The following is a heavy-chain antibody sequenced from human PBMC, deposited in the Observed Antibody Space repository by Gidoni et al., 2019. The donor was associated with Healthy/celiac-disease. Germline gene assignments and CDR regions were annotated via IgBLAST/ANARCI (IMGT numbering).Heavy chain of an antibody. CDR3: ARGRIAVVGYYYYYGMDV. V-gene: IGHV2-26*01. CDR1: GFSLSNARMG. CDR2: IFSNDEK. Sequence: QVTLKESGPVLVKPTETLTLTCTVSGFSLSNARMGVSWIRQPPGKALEWLAHIFSNDEKSYSTSLKSRLTISKDTSKSQVVLTMTNMDPVDTATYYCARGRIAVVGYYYYYGMDVWGQGTTVTVSS. D-gene: IGHD6-19*01. J-gene: IGHJ6*02.